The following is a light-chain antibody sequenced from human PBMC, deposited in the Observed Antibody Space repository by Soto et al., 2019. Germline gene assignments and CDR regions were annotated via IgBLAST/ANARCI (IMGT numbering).Light chain of an antibody. V-gene: IGKV3-20*01. CDR2: AAS. CDR1: QSVSVNS. J-gene: IGKJ3*01. Sequence: EIVLTQSPGTLSLSPGERATLSCRASQSVSVNSLAWYQQKGGQAPRLLIYAASTRATGVPARFSGTGSGTDFALTISRLETDDSAVYYCQQYGGSPFTFGPGTKADIK. CDR3: QQYGGSPFT.